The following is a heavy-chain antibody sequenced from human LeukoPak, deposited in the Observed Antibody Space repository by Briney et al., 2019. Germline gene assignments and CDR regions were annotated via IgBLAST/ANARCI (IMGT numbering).Heavy chain of an antibody. CDR2: FDPEDGET. V-gene: IGHV1-24*01. J-gene: IGHJ5*02. CDR3: ATGPRKYCSSTSCPGHNWFDP. D-gene: IGHD2-2*01. CDR1: GYTLTELS. Sequence: ASVKVSCKVSGYTLTELSMHWVRQALGKGLEWMGGFDPEDGETIYAQKFQGRVTMTEDTSTDTAYMELSSLRSEDTAVYYCATGPRKYCSSTSCPGHNWFDPWGQGTLVTVSS.